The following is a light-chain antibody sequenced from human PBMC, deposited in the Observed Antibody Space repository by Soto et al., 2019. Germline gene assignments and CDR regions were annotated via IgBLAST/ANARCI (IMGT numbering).Light chain of an antibody. J-gene: IGKJ1*01. V-gene: IGKV3-20*01. CDR3: QQYGSSLTWT. CDR2: AAA. CDR1: QSVTSNY. Sequence: EVVLTQSPGTVSLSPGERATLSCRASQSVTSNYLAWYQQKPVQAPRLLIYAAASRATGIPARFSGSGSGTDFSRTITRLEPEDFAVYYCQQYGSSLTWTFGQGTKVEIK.